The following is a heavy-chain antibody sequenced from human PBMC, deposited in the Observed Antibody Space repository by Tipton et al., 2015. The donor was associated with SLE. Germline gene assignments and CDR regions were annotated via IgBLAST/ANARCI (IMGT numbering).Heavy chain of an antibody. Sequence: SLRLSCAASGITFVTHGMTWVRQAPGKGLEWVSGISGSGANTFYADSVKGRFTISRHSSKNTFYLQMRSLRLEDTAVYYCASLGRWYFNHWGRGTLVTVSS. D-gene: IGHD3-10*01. J-gene: IGHJ2*01. CDR3: ASLGRWYFNH. V-gene: IGHV3-23*01. CDR1: GITFVTHG. CDR2: ISGSGANT.